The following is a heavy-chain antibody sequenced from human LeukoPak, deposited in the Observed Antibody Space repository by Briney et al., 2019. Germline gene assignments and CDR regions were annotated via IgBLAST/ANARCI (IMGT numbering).Heavy chain of an antibody. V-gene: IGHV4-34*01. CDR3: AREEYYYDSSGLYLSWFDP. Sequence: PSETLSLTCAVYGGSFSGYYWSWIRQPPGKGLEWIGEINHSGSTNYNPSLKSRVTTSVDTSKNQFSLKLSSVTAADTAVYYCAREEYYYDSSGLYLSWFDPWGQGTLVTVSS. CDR2: INHSGST. J-gene: IGHJ5*02. CDR1: GGSFSGYY. D-gene: IGHD3-22*01.